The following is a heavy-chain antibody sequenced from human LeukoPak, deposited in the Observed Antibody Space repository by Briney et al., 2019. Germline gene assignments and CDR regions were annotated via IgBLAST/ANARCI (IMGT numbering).Heavy chain of an antibody. CDR3: ARSYDSSGYYYPNWFDP. CDR1: GGTFSSYA. CDR2: IIPILGIA. J-gene: IGHJ5*02. D-gene: IGHD3-22*01. V-gene: IGHV1-69*04. Sequence: PVKVSCKASGGTFSSYAISWVRQAPGQGLEWMGRIIPILGIANYAQKFQGRVTITADKSTSTAYMELSSLRSEDTAVYYCARSYDSSGYYYPNWFDPWGQGTLVTVSS.